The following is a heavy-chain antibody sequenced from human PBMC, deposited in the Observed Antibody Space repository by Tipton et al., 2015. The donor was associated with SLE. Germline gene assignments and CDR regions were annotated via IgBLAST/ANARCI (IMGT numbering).Heavy chain of an antibody. CDR2: IYSSGDR. V-gene: IGHV4-4*07. D-gene: IGHD4-17*01. Sequence: TLSLTCIVSGDSISNYYWSWIRQSAGRGLEWIGRIYSSGDRDYNPSLRSRVTMSIDASQNRVSLRLKSVSAADTAVYYCARGSDGEYVRYFDVWGPGTLVTVSS. J-gene: IGHJ2*01. CDR1: GDSISNYY. CDR3: ARGSDGEYVRYFDV.